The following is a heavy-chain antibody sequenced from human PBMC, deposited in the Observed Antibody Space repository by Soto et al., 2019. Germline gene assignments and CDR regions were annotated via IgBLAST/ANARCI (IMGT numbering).Heavy chain of an antibody. J-gene: IGHJ6*02. CDR3: AVGWQGYPPLYYGMDV. CDR1: GGTFSSYA. CDR2: IIPSFGTA. Sequence: QVQLVQSGAEVKKPGSSVKVSCKASGGTFSSYAISWVRQAPGQGLEWMGGIIPSFGTANYAQKFQGRVTITADKAPSAAYIELSSLRSEDTAVYSCAVGWQGYPPLYYGMDVWGQGTTVTVSS. V-gene: IGHV1-69*06. D-gene: IGHD5-12*01.